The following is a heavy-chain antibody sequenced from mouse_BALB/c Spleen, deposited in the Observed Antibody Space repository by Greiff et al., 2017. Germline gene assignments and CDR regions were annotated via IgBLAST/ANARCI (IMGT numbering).Heavy chain of an antibody. D-gene: IGHD2-4*01. V-gene: IGHV5-6-5*01. CDR1: GFTFSSYA. J-gene: IGHJ3*01. CDR2: ISSGGST. CDR3: ARGGGLRRAWFAY. Sequence: EVMLVESGGGLVKPGGSLKLSCAASGFTFSSYAMSWVRQTPEKRLEWVASISSGGSTYYPDSVKGRFTISRDNARNILYLQMSSLRSEDTAMYYCARGGGLRRAWFAYWGQGTLVTVAA.